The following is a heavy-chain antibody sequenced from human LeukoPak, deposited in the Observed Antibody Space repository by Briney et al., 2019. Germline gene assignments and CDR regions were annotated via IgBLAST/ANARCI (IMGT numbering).Heavy chain of an antibody. CDR1: GFIFSNYA. CDR3: AKPQQMANFDF. CDR2: ISASGGST. Sequence: GGSLRLSCAASGFIFSNYAMTWVRQAPGKGLEWVSAISASGGSTYYADSVRGRFTISRDNSKNTLYLQMSSLRVEDTAVYYCAKPQQMANFDFWGQGTLVTVSS. D-gene: IGHD6-13*01. V-gene: IGHV3-23*01. J-gene: IGHJ4*02.